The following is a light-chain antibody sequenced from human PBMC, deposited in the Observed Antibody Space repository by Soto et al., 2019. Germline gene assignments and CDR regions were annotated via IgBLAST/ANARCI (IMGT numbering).Light chain of an antibody. V-gene: IGLV1-40*01. CDR1: SSNIGAGYD. J-gene: IGLJ1*01. Sequence: VLTQPPSGYGAPGQRVTFSCTGSSSNIGAGYDVHWYQQLPGTAPKLLIYGNSNRPSGVPDRFSGSKSGTSASLAITGLQAEDEADYYCQSYDSSLSGYVFGTGTKVTVL. CDR3: QSYDSSLSGYV. CDR2: GNS.